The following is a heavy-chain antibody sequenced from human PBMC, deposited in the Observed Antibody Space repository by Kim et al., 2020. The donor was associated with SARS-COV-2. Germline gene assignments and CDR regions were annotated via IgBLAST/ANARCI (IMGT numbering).Heavy chain of an antibody. Sequence: GGSLRLSCATSGFPFSSYGMHWVRQAPGKGLEWVAIVSYDGSNKYCADSVKGRFTISRDTSKNTLYLQMNSLRAEDTAVYYCATAVSGYSPFWGLGTLV. CDR2: VSYDGSNK. V-gene: IGHV3-33*05. D-gene: IGHD1-26*01. CDR3: ATAVSGYSPF. J-gene: IGHJ4*02. CDR1: GFPFSSYG.